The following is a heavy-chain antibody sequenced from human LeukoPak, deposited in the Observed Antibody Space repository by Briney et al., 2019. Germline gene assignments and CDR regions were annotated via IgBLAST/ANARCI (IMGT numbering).Heavy chain of an antibody. D-gene: IGHD2-15*01. J-gene: IGHJ6*03. CDR1: GYTFTSYY. CDR2: INPSGGST. V-gene: IGHV1-46*01. CDR3: ARDQLPVVAAPKSRYYYYYMDV. Sequence: ASVKVSCKSSGYTFTSYYMHWVRQAPGQGLEWMGIINPSGGSTSYAQKFQGRVTRTRQPSTSTVYMELSSLRSEDTAVYYCARDQLPVVAAPKSRYYYYYMDVWGKGTTVTVSS.